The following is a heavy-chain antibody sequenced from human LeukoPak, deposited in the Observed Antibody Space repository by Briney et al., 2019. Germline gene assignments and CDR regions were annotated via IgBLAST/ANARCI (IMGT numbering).Heavy chain of an antibody. D-gene: IGHD6-19*01. Sequence: PGGSLRLSCAASGVTFSSYEMNWVRQAPGKGLEWVSYISSGGNTVHYADSVKGRFTISRDNTKSSLYLQMNSLRAEDTAVYYCARVPGSSGWNYYFDYWGQGTLVTVSS. J-gene: IGHJ4*02. CDR1: GVTFSSYE. CDR2: ISSGGNTV. V-gene: IGHV3-48*03. CDR3: ARVPGSSGWNYYFDY.